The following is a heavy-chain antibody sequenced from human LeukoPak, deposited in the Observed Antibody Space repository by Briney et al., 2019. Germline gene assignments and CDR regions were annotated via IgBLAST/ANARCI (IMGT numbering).Heavy chain of an antibody. CDR2: LYHPDST. V-gene: IGHV4-38-2*01. J-gene: IGHJ6*03. CDR1: GYPINNAYY. CDR3: ARQYDSYFYYYLDL. D-gene: IGHD2-2*01. Sequence: PSETLSLTCGVSGYPINNAYYWVWIRQPPGKGLEWIGSLYHPDSTYYNPSLKSRVPMSVDTSRNQFSLRLSFVTAADTAVYYCARQYDSYFYYYLDLWGTGTTVTVSS.